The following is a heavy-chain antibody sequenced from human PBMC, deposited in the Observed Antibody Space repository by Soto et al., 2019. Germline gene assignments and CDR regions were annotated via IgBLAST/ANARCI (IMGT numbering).Heavy chain of an antibody. CDR3: ARGSNYYYAGWFAP. CDR2: INKDGSEK. J-gene: IGHJ5*02. V-gene: IGHV3-7*04. Sequence: PGGSLRLSCAATGFTFSNYWMGWVRQAPGEGLEWVANINKDGSEKNYVGSVKGRFTISRDNANNSLYLQMNALRAEDSAVFYCARGSNYYYAGWFAPWGXGA. CDR1: GFTFSNYW. D-gene: IGHD1-26*01.